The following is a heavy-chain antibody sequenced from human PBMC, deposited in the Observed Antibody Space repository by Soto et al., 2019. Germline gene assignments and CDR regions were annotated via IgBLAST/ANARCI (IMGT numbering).Heavy chain of an antibody. J-gene: IGHJ4*02. CDR1: GGSISSYY. Sequence: SGTLSLTCTVSGGSISSYYWSWIRQPPGKGLEWIGYIYYSGTTNYNPSLKSRVTISVDTSKNQLSLKLSSVTAADTAVYYCARRYGYSFDYSGQGTLVTVS. D-gene: IGHD5-18*01. CDR3: ARRYGYSFDY. V-gene: IGHV4-59*08. CDR2: IYYSGTT.